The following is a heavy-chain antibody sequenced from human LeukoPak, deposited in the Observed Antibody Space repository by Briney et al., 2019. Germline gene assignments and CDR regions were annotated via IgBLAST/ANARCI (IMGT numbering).Heavy chain of an antibody. CDR3: ARDAPVTGYYDSSGYGY. J-gene: IGHJ4*02. CDR1: GFTVSNNY. V-gene: IGHV3-66*01. D-gene: IGHD3-22*01. CDR2: IYGAGGT. Sequence: GGSLRLSCAASGFTVSNNYMSWVRQAPGKGLEWVSLIYGAGGTYYADSVKDRFTISRDSSKNTLNLQMNSLRAEDTAMYYCARDAPVTGYYDSSGYGYWGQGTLVTVSS.